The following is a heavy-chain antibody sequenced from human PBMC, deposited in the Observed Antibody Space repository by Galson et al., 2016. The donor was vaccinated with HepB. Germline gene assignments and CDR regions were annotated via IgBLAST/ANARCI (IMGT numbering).Heavy chain of an antibody. D-gene: IGHD5-12*01. CDR2: ISGDGGST. V-gene: IGHV3-23*01. CDR3: AKENGLVDGYSRPIYYGMDV. J-gene: IGHJ6*02. Sequence: VRQAPGKGLEWVSGISGDGGSTYYADSVKGRVTISRDNSKNTLYLQMNRLRVEETAVYYCAKENGLVDGYSRPIYYGMDVWGQGTTVIVPS.